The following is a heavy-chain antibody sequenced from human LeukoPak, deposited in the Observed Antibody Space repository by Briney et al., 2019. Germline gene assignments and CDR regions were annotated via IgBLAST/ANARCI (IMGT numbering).Heavy chain of an antibody. CDR3: AKEFNRGLPDY. V-gene: IGHV3-NL1*01. D-gene: IGHD2-21*01. J-gene: IGHJ4*02. CDR2: GSST. Sequence: GSSTHYADSVKGRFTTSRDNSKNTLYLQMSSLRAEDTAVYYCAKEFNRGLPDYWGQGTLVTVPS.